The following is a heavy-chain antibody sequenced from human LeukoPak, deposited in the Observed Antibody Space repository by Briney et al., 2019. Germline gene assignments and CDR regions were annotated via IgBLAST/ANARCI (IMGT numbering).Heavy chain of an antibody. V-gene: IGHV3-21*04. CDR3: AMKAVPRPRLYDAFDF. J-gene: IGHJ3*01. Sequence: GGSLRLSCAASGFTFSSFNMNWVRQAPGKAMEWVSSITSSGTHIFYADSVKGRFTISRDNSKNTLYLQMNSLRADDTAVYYCAMKAVPRPRLYDAFDFWGQGTVVTVSS. CDR1: GFTFSSFN. CDR2: ITSSGTHI. D-gene: IGHD2-2*02.